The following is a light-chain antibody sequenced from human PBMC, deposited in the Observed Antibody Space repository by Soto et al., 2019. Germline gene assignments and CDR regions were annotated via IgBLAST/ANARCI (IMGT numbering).Light chain of an antibody. CDR1: SSDVGAYNY. J-gene: IGLJ1*01. V-gene: IGLV2-14*01. CDR2: DVS. Sequence: QSLLTQPASVSGSPGQSITISCTGTSSDVGAYNYDSWYQQYPGEAPKVIIYDVSHRPAGVSNRFSGSKSGNTASLTTSGLQTQDEADYYCSSYTSATTYVFGTGTKVTVL. CDR3: SSYTSATTYV.